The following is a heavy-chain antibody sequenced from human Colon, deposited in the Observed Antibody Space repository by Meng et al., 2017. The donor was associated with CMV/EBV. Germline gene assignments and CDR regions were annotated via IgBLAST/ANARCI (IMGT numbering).Heavy chain of an antibody. D-gene: IGHD3-16*01. Sequence: GGSLRLSCAASGFTFSNYAMSWVRQAPGKGLEWLSYISVSGNTIYYADSVKGRFTISRDNAKNSLYLQMNSLRAEDTAVYYCARVFVITSATFYFDYWGQGTLVTVSS. V-gene: IGHV3-11*04. CDR3: ARVFVITSATFYFDY. CDR1: GFTFSNYA. CDR2: ISVSGNTI. J-gene: IGHJ4*02.